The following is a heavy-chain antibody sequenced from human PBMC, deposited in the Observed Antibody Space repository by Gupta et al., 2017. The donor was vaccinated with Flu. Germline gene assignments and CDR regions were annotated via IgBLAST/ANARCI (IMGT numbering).Heavy chain of an antibody. CDR2: ISAYHGKT. D-gene: IGHD5-18*01. CDR3: ARDACLGDTAFGI. V-gene: IGHV1-18*01. Sequence: QVQMVQSGAEVNNAGASVKVSCKAAGYTFTSYGISWVRQAPGQGLEWMGWISAYHGKTNEAQKLQGRVTMTKNTATITAYMEVRRLRYGDTAVYYFARDACLGDTAFGIGGQGTMVTVSS. CDR1: GYTFTSYG. J-gene: IGHJ3*02.